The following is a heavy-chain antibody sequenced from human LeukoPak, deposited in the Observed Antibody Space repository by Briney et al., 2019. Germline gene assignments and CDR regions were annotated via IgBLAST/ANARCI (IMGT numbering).Heavy chain of an antibody. D-gene: IGHD2-21*01. CDR1: GYSFTSYW. CDR3: ARERWGSGDY. V-gene: IGHV5-51*01. J-gene: IGHJ4*02. Sequence: GESLKISCEGSGYSFTSYWIGWERQMPGKGLEWMGIIYPGDSNIKYNPSFEGQVTILADESINTVYLQWRSLKASDTAMYYCARERWGSGDYWGQGTLVTVSS. CDR2: IYPGDSNI.